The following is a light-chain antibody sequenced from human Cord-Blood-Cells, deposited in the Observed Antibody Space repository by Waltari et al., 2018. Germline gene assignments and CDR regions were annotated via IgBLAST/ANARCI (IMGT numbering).Light chain of an antibody. CDR1: SSDVGGYNY. CDR2: DVS. V-gene: IGLV2-14*01. J-gene: IGLJ2*01. CDR3: SSYTSSSTYVV. Sequence: QSALTQPASVSGSPGQSITISCTGTSSDVGGYNYASWYQQHPGKAPKLMIYDVSKRPSGVSNRFSGSKSGNTASLTISELQAEDGADYYCSSYTSSSTYVVFGGGTKLTVL.